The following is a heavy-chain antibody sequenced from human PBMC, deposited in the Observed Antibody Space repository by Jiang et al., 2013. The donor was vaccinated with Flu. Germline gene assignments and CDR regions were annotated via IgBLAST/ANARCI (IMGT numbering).Heavy chain of an antibody. CDR2: ISGSGGST. CDR3: AKDLSGFGELFCFDY. D-gene: IGHD3-10*01. J-gene: IGHJ4*02. Sequence: ASGFTFSSYAMSWVRQAPGKGLEWVSAISGSGGSTYYADSVKGRFTISRDNSKNTLYLQMNSLRAEDTAVYYCAKDLSGFGELFCFDYWGQGTLVTV. V-gene: IGHV3-23*01. CDR1: GFTFSSYA.